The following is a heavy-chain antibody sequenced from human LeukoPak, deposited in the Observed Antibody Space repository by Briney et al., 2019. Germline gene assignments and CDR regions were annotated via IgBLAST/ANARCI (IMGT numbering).Heavy chain of an antibody. CDR3: AKDGGSSSWYWDP. Sequence: PGGSLRLSCAASGFTFSSYAMSWVRQAPGKGLEWVSGISGSSGNTYYADSVRGRFTISRDTSKDTLYLEMNSLRAEDTAVYYRAKDGGSSSWYWDPWGQGTLVTVSS. V-gene: IGHV3-23*01. CDR2: ISGSSGNT. J-gene: IGHJ5*02. CDR1: GFTFSSYA. D-gene: IGHD6-13*01.